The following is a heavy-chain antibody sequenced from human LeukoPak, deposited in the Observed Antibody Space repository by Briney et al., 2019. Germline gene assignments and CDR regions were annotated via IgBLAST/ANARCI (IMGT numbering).Heavy chain of an antibody. J-gene: IGHJ4*02. D-gene: IGHD5-18*01. Sequence: GESLKISCKGSGYNFTNYWIGWVRQMPGKGLEWMGIIYPGDSDTRYSPSFQGQVTISADKSINTACLQWSSLKASDTAIYYCARRGEAMDPFDYWGQGTLVTVSS. V-gene: IGHV5-51*01. CDR3: ARRGEAMDPFDY. CDR1: GYNFTNYW. CDR2: IYPGDSDT.